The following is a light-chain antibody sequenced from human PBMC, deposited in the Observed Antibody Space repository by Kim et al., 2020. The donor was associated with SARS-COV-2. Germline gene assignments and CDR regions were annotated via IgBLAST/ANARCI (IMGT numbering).Light chain of an antibody. Sequence: VTISCTRSSGSIASNYVQMYQQRPGSSPTTVIYEDNQRPSGVPDRFSGSIDSSSNSASLTISGLKTEDEADYYCQSYDSSNPYVVFGGGTKVTVL. CDR2: EDN. J-gene: IGLJ2*01. CDR1: SGSIASNY. CDR3: QSYDSSNPYVV. V-gene: IGLV6-57*01.